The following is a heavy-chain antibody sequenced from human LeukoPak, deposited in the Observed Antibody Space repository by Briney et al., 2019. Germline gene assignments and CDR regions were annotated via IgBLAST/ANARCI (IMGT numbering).Heavy chain of an antibody. J-gene: IGHJ6*03. Sequence: GGSLRLSCAASGFTFSSYGMHWVRQAPGKGLEWVAFIRYDGSNKYYADSVKGRFTISRDNSKNTLSLQMNSLRAEDTAVYYCARSYRYYYYMDVWGKGTTVTVSS. CDR2: IRYDGSNK. D-gene: IGHD3-16*02. CDR3: ARSYRYYYYMDV. V-gene: IGHV3-30*02. CDR1: GFTFSSYG.